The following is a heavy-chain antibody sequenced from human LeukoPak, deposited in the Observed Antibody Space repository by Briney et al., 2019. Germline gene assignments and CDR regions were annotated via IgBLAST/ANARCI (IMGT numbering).Heavy chain of an antibody. CDR1: GGSISSYY. CDR2: FYYRGST. D-gene: IGHD1-14*01. V-gene: IGHV4-59*12. Sequence: SETLSLTCTVSGGSISSYYWSWVRQPPGKGLEWIGYFYYRGSTNYNPSLKSRVTISLDTSKNQFSLRLRSVTAADTAVYYCARHSGTLGYFDYWGQGTRVTVSS. J-gene: IGHJ4*02. CDR3: ARHSGTLGYFDY.